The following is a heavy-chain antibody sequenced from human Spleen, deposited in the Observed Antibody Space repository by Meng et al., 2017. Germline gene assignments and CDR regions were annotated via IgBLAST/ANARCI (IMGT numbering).Heavy chain of an antibody. Sequence: GGSLRLSCAASGFKVDDYGMSWVRQVPGKGLEWVSGINWNGETIGYADSVQGRFTLSRDNTQNSLFLQMNSLAAEDTAFYYCARVGLLGDFDHWGQGTLVTVSS. CDR1: GFKVDDYG. D-gene: IGHD4-17*01. CDR2: INWNGETI. V-gene: IGHV3-20*04. CDR3: ARVGLLGDFDH. J-gene: IGHJ4*02.